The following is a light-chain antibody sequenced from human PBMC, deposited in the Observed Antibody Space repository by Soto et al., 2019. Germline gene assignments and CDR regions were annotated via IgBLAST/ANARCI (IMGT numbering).Light chain of an antibody. J-gene: IGLJ3*02. CDR2: EVS. Sequence: QAVVTQPASVSGSPGQSITISCTGTSSDVGGYNHVSWYQQHPGKAPKLLIYEVSNRPSGVSNRFSGSKSANMASLTISGLQAEDEADYYCSSYTSTSTGVFGGGTKVTVL. V-gene: IGLV2-14*01. CDR3: SSYTSTSTGV. CDR1: SSDVGGYNH.